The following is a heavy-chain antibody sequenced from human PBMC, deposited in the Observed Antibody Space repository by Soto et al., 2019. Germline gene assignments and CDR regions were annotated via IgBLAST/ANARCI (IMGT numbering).Heavy chain of an antibody. J-gene: IGHJ5*02. D-gene: IGHD3-9*01. V-gene: IGHV4-61*01. CDR3: ARAASPYFDLLSAFYP. CDR1: GGPVSRGSYY. Sequence: QVQLQESGPGLVKPSETLSLTCSVSGGPVSRGSYYWSWIRQSPGKGLEWIGWGYYSGTTKYNPSLPSRATLSVYMSANEFSLKLNSVTPADTSVYFFARAASPYFDLLSAFYPWGQGILVTVSS. CDR2: GYYSGTT.